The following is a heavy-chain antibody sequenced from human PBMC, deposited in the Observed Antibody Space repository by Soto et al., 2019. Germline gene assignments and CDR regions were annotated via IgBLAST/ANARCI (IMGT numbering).Heavy chain of an antibody. CDR1: GIIFSGSS. V-gene: IGHV3-73*01. CDR3: ARVGYCSDVTCRSGAFDV. Sequence: GGSLRLSCAASGIIFSGSSIHWVRQAPGKGLEWVARIKSKTNNYATAYSASLEGRFTISRDDSKNTAYLEMNSLKSEDTAVYYCARVGYCSDVTCRSGAFDVWGQGTMVTVSS. CDR2: IKSKTNNYAT. J-gene: IGHJ3*01. D-gene: IGHD2-15*01.